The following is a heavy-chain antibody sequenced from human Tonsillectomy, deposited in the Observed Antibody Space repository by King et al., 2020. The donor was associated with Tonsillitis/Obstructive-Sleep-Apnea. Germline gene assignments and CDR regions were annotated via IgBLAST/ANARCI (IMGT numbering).Heavy chain of an antibody. CDR1: GFTFSSYW. J-gene: IGHJ4*02. CDR3: AGNSGSSYEGH. D-gene: IGHD1-26*01. CDR2: IKQDGSEK. Sequence: VQLVESGGGLVQPGGSLRLSCAASGFTFSSYWMSWVRQAPGKGLEWVANIKQDGSEKYYVDSVKGRFTISRDNAKNSLYLQMNSLRAEDTAVYYCAGNSGSSYEGHWGQGTLVTVSS. V-gene: IGHV3-7*03.